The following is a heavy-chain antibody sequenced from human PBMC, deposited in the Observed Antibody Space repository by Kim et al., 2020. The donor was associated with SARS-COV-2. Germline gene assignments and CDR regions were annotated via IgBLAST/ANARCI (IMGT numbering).Heavy chain of an antibody. V-gene: IGHV3-33*01. J-gene: IGHJ4*02. CDR1: GFTFSYYG. CDR3: ASFRSEESYFDY. CDR2: IWYDGSKK. Sequence: GGSLRLSCAASGFTFSYYGMHWVRQAPGKGLEWVAVIWYDGSKKYYADSVKGRFTISRDNSKNTLYLQMNSLRAEDTAVYYCASFRSEESYFDYWGQGTLVSVSS.